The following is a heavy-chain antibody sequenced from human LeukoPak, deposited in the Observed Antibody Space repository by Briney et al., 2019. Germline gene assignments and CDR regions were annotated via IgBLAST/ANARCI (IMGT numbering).Heavy chain of an antibody. D-gene: IGHD3-22*01. CDR2: INHSGST. J-gene: IGHJ4*02. CDR1: GGSFSGYY. V-gene: IGHV4-34*01. CDR3: ARGLPKRYYYDSSGYYY. Sequence: SETLSLTCAVYGGSFSGYYWSWIRQPPGKGLEWIGEINHSGSTNYNPSLKSRVTISVDTSKNQFSLKLSSVTAADTAVYYCARGLPKRYYYDSSGYYYWGQGTLVTVSS.